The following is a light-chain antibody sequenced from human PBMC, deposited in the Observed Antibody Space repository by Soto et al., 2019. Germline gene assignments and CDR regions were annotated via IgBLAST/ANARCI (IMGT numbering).Light chain of an antibody. Sequence: QSVLTQPASVSGSPGQSITISCTGTSSDVGAYTYVSWYQQHPGKAPKLMIFDVSDRPSGVSNRFSGSKSGNTASLTISGLQAEEEADYYSSSYTTSNTLVFGGGTKVTVL. J-gene: IGLJ2*01. CDR3: SSYTTSNTLV. CDR2: DVS. CDR1: SSDVGAYTY. V-gene: IGLV2-14*01.